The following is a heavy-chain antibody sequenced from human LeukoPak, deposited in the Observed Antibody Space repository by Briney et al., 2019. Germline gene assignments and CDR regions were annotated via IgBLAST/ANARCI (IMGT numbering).Heavy chain of an antibody. CDR1: GGSISSGGYS. V-gene: IGHV4-30-2*05. D-gene: IGHD6-13*01. CDR2: IYHSGST. CDR3: ARVAVVAAAGTLHYGMDV. Sequence: SQTLSLTCAVSGGSISSGGYSWSWIRQPPGKGLEWIGYIYHSGSTYYNPSLKSRVTISVDTSKNQFSLKLSSVTAADTAVYYCARVAVVAAAGTLHYGMDVWGQGTTVTVSS. J-gene: IGHJ6*02.